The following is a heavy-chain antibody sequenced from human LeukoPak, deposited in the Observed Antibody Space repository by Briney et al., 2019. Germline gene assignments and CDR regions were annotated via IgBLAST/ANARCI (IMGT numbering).Heavy chain of an antibody. CDR1: GGFISSYY. D-gene: IGHD3-22*01. CDR2: IYCSGST. J-gene: IGHJ4*02. CDR3: ARVLAPDDSKYYFDY. Sequence: SETLSLTCTVSGGFISSYYWSWIRQPPGKGLEWIGYIYCSGSTNYNPSLKSRVTISVDTSKNQFSLKLSSVTAADTAVYYCARVLAPDDSKYYFDYWGQGTLVTVSS. V-gene: IGHV4-59*01.